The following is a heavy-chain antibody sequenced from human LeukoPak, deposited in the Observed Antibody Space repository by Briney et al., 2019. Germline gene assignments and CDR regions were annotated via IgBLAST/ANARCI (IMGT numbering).Heavy chain of an antibody. V-gene: IGHV3-74*01. D-gene: IGHD3-22*01. J-gene: IGHJ2*01. Sequence: GGSLRLSCAASGFTFSNNWMHWVRQVPGKGLVWISQINSDGSSTNYADSVKGRFTISRDNAKNSLYLQMNSLRAEDTAVYYCVAYNADSTGYYWYFDLWGRGTLVTVSS. CDR3: VAYNADSTGYYWYFDL. CDR2: INSDGSST. CDR1: GFTFSNNW.